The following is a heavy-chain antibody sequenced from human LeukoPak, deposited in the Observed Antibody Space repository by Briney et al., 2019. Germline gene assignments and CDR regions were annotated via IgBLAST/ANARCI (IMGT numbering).Heavy chain of an antibody. CDR3: AKDRQVVMYYFDY. Sequence: GGSLRLSCAASGFTFSSYAMNWVRQAPGKGLEWVSGIRGSGDTTYYADSVKGRFTISRDNSKNTVYLQMNSLRAEDTAVYYCAKDRQVVMYYFDYWGQGTLVTVSS. D-gene: IGHD3-22*01. CDR2: IRGSGDTT. CDR1: GFTFSSYA. V-gene: IGHV3-23*01. J-gene: IGHJ4*02.